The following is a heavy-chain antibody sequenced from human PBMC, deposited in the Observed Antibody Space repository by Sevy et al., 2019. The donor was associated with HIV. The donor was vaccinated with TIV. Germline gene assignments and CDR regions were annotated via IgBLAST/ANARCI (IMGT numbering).Heavy chain of an antibody. Sequence: GGSLRLSCVASGFMFSNYWMSWVRQAPGKGLEWVANIKRDGSEKYYVASVKGRFTISRDNAKNSLYLLMNSLRVEDTAVYYCARDCSSTSCLWGMDVWGPGTTVTVSS. D-gene: IGHD2-2*01. CDR3: ARDCSSTSCLWGMDV. CDR2: IKRDGSEK. V-gene: IGHV3-7*03. CDR1: GFMFSNYW. J-gene: IGHJ6*02.